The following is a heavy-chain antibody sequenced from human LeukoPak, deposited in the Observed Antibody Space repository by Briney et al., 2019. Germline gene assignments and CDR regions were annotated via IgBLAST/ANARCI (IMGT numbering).Heavy chain of an antibody. V-gene: IGHV1-8*02. J-gene: IGHJ4*02. CDR1: GYTFTSYY. D-gene: IGHD1-26*01. CDR2: MNPNSGNT. Sequence: ASVKVSCKASGYTFTSYYMHWVRQATGQGLEWMGWMNPNSGNTGYAQKFQGRVTMTRNTSISTAYMELSSLRSEDTAVYYCARGGYYEVYFDYWGQGTLVTVSS. CDR3: ARGGYYEVYFDY.